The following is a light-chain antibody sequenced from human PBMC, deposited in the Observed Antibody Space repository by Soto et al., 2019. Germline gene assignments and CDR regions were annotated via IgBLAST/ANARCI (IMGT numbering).Light chain of an antibody. CDR1: QSVTSNN. J-gene: IGKJ1*01. CDR2: GIS. V-gene: IGKV3-20*01. Sequence: EIVLTQSPGTLSLSPGERATLSCRASQSVTSNNLVWYQQKRGQPPRLLIYGISNRATGVPDRFSGSGSRTDFTLSISGLESEDFAKYYCQHYGESSWTFGQGTTVEIK. CDR3: QHYGESSWT.